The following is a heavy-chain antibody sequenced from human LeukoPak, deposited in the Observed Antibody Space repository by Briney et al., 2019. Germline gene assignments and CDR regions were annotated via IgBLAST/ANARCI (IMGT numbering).Heavy chain of an antibody. CDR2: IAHTGST. CDR1: GDSVSSSHW. J-gene: IGHJ3*01. V-gene: IGHV4-4*02. D-gene: IGHD1-20*01. CDR3: ARLVVYNWTPRAFDV. Sequence: SGTLSLTCAVSGDSVSSSHWWSWVRQPPGKGLEWIGEIAHTGSTKYTPSLRSRASISIDWSKNQFSLNLASVTAADAATYFCARLVVYNWTPRAFDVWGQGTMVTVSS.